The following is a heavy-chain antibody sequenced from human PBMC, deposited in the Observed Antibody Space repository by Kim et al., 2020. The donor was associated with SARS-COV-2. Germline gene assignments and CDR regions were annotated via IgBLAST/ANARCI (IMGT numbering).Heavy chain of an antibody. Sequence: GGSLRLSCAASGFTFSDYYMSWIRQAPGKGLEWVSYISSSSSYTNYADSVKGRFTISRDNAKNSLYLQMNSLRAEDTAVYYCARVGYDYVGGSYRDYYYYSGIDVWGQGTTVTVSS. V-gene: IGHV3-11*05. CDR2: ISSSSSYT. J-gene: IGHJ6*02. CDR1: GFTFSDYY. D-gene: IGHD3-16*02. CDR3: ARVGYDYVGGSYRDYYYYSGIDV.